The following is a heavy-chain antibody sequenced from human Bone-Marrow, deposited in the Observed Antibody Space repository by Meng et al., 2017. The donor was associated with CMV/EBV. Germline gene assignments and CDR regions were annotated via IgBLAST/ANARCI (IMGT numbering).Heavy chain of an antibody. CDR3: ASSRFGIAAAGTRN. CDR1: GFTFSDYY. J-gene: IGHJ4*02. Sequence: GESLKISCAASGFTFSDYYMSWIRQAPGKGLEWVSYISSSGSTIYYADSVKDRFTISRDNAKNSLYLQMNSLRAEDTAVYYCASSRFGIAAAGTRNWGQGTLVTVSS. D-gene: IGHD6-13*01. V-gene: IGHV3-11*01. CDR2: ISSSGSTI.